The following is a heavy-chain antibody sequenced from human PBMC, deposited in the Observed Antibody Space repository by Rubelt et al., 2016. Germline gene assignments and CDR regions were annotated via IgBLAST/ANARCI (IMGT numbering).Heavy chain of an antibody. CDR3: AGDFCSTTSCRYDY. V-gene: IGHV3-48*01. CDR1: GCTFNSYR. J-gene: IGHJ4*02. D-gene: IGHD2-2*01. Sequence: PGGSLRLSCIASGCTFNSYRMNWVRQAPGKGLEWVSFISSSSSTIYYADSVRGRFTISRDNAMHSLSLQMNSLTAEDTAIYYCAGDFCSTTSCRYDYWGQGTLVTVSS. CDR2: ISSSSSTI.